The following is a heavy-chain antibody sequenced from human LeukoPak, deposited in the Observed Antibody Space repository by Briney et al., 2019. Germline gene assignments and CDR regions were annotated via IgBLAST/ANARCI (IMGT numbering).Heavy chain of an antibody. J-gene: IGHJ4*02. CDR2: ISYDGSNE. CDR3: ARVLGLRTPMVRPFDY. CDR1: GFTFSSYE. Sequence: PGGSLRLSCAASGFTFSSYEMNWVRQAPGKGLEWVAIISYDGSNEYYGDSVKGRFTISRDDATNSLYLQMNSLRVEDTAVYYCARVLGLRTPMVRPFDYWGQGTLVTVSS. D-gene: IGHD5-18*01. V-gene: IGHV3-30*04.